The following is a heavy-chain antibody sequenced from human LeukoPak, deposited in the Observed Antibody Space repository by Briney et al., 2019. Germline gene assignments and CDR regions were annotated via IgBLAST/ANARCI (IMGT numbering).Heavy chain of an antibody. V-gene: IGHV4-59*01. Sequence: SETLSLTCTVSGGSISSYHWSWIRQPPGKGLEWIGYIYSTGSTSYKPSLKTRVTMSLDTSKNQFSLELTSVTAADTAVYYCARGDLGPQYFQHWGQGTLVSVSS. CDR1: GGSISSYH. CDR3: ARGDLGPQYFQH. J-gene: IGHJ1*01. CDR2: IYSTGST.